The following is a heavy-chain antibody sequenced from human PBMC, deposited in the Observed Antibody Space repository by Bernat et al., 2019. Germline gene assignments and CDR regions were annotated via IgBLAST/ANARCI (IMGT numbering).Heavy chain of an antibody. J-gene: IGHJ4*02. CDR3: AKDGTTYGDLYYFDY. CDR1: GFSFSGYG. D-gene: IGHD4-17*01. CDR2: IWSGGSNK. V-gene: IGHV3-33*06. Sequence: QVQLVESGGGVVQPGRSLTLSCAASGFSFSGYGMHWVRQAPGKGLEWVAVIWSGGSNKYYADSVKGRFTISRDNSKNTLYLQMNSLRAEDTAVYYCAKDGTTYGDLYYFDYWGQGTLVTVSS.